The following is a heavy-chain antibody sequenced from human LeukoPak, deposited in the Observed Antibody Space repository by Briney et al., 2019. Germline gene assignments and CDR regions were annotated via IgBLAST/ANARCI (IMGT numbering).Heavy chain of an antibody. D-gene: IGHD3-22*01. V-gene: IGHV1-69*04. CDR3: ARDREYYDSSGYSFDY. CDR2: IIPILGIA. CDR1: GGTFSSYA. Sequence: SVKVSCKASGGTFSSYAISWVRQAPGKGLEWMGRIIPILGIANYAQKFQGRVTITADKSTSTAYMELSSLRSDDTAVYYCARDREYYDSSGYSFDYWGQGTLLTVSS. J-gene: IGHJ4*02.